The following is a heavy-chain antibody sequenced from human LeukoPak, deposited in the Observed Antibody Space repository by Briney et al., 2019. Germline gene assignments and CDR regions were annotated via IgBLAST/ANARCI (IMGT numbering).Heavy chain of an antibody. V-gene: IGHV3-23*01. J-gene: IGHJ5*02. CDR3: AKDLSGGSGIDWFDP. D-gene: IGHD3-10*01. Sequence: PGGSLRLSCAASGFTFSSYGMSWVRQAPGKGLEWVSAISGSGGSTYYADSVKGRFTISRDNSKNTLYLQMNSLRAEDTAVYYCAKDLSGGSGIDWFDPWGQGTLVTVSS. CDR2: ISGSGGST. CDR1: GFTFSSYG.